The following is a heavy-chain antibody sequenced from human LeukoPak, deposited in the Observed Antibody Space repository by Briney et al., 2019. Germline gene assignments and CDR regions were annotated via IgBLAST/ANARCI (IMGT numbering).Heavy chain of an antibody. CDR3: ATTGAARPGWGDFYYYYYMDV. J-gene: IGHJ6*03. Sequence: PSETLSLTCGASGGSISGSYWWSWVRQPPGKGLEWIGEIYHSGSTYYNPSLKSRVTISVDTSKNQFSLKLSSVTAADTAVYYCATTGAARPGWGDFYYYYYMDVWGKGTTVTVSS. V-gene: IGHV4-4*02. CDR1: GGSISGSYW. CDR2: IYHSGST. D-gene: IGHD6-6*01.